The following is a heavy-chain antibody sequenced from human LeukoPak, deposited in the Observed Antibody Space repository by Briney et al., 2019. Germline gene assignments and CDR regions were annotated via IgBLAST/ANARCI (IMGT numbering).Heavy chain of an antibody. CDR2: IYTIGST. V-gene: IGHV4-4*07. J-gene: IGHJ4*02. CDR3: ARDVIAAAGYFDY. Sequence: SETLSLTCIVSGGSISRYYWSWIRQPAGKGLEWIWPIYTIGSTNYNPSLKSRVTMSVDTSKNPFSLKLSSVTAADTAVYYCARDVIAAAGYFDYWGQGTLVTVSS. CDR1: GGSISRYY. D-gene: IGHD6-13*01.